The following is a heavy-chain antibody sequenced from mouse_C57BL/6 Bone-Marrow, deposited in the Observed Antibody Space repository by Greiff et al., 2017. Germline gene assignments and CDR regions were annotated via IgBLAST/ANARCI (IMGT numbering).Heavy chain of an antibody. CDR1: GFNIKDDY. D-gene: IGHD2-2*01. J-gene: IGHJ3*01. CDR2: IDPENGDT. CDR3: TLICCGYDPAWFAY. V-gene: IGHV14-4*01. Sequence: VQLQQSGAELVRPGASVKLSCTASGFNIKDDYMHWVKQRPEQGLEWIGWIDPENGDTEYASKFQGKATITADTSSNTAYLQLSSLTSEDTAVXYCTLICCGYDPAWFAYWGQGTLVTVSA.